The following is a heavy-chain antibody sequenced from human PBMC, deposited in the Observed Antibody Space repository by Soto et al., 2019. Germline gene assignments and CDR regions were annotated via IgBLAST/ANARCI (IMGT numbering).Heavy chain of an antibody. D-gene: IGHD3-10*01. V-gene: IGHV4-4*07. CDR3: ASGLWFGEFGSNYYGMDV. J-gene: IGHJ6*02. CDR2: IYTSGST. Sequence: TLSLTCTCSVGSINSYYWSWIRQPAGKGLEWIGRIYTSGSTNYNPSLKSRVTMSVDTSKNQFSLKLSSVTAADTAVYYCASGLWFGEFGSNYYGMDVWGQGTTVTVSS. CDR1: VGSINSYY.